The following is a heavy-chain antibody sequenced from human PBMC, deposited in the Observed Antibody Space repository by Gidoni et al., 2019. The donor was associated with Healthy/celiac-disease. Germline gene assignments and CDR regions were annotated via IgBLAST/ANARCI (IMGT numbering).Heavy chain of an antibody. CDR3: ARVLRFLEWLSSYYYYYGMDV. CDR1: GFTFSSYS. V-gene: IGHV3-48*01. D-gene: IGHD3-3*01. Sequence: EVQLVESGGGLVQPGGSLRLSCAASGFTFSSYSMNWVRQAPGKGLEWVSYISSSSSTIYYADSVKGRFTISRDNAKNSLYLQMNSLRAEDTAVYYCARVLRFLEWLSSYYYYYGMDVWGQGTTVTVSS. J-gene: IGHJ6*02. CDR2: ISSSSSTI.